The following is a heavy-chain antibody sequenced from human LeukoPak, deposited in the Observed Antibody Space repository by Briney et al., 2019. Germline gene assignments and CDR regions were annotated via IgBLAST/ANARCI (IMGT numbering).Heavy chain of an antibody. V-gene: IGHV3-74*01. D-gene: IGHD3-22*01. CDR1: GFTFSSYW. CDR2: MNTDGSTT. Sequence: GGSVRLSCVASGFTFSSYWMHWVRQAPGKGLVWVSGMNTDGSTTRHADSVKGRFTISRDNAKNTLYLQMNSLRAEDTAVYYCTRGYTSGYFFVYWGQGTLVTVSS. J-gene: IGHJ4*02. CDR3: TRGYTSGYFFVY.